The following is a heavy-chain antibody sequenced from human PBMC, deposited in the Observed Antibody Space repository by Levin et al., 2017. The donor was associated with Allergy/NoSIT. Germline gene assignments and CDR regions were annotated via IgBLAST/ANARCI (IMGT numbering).Heavy chain of an antibody. CDR2: IRSKAYGGTT. V-gene: IGHV3-49*03. Sequence: SCTASGFTFGDYAMSWFRQAPGKGLEWVGFIRSKAYGGTTEYAASVKGRFTISRDDSKSIAYLQMNSLKTEDTAVYYCTRDDPLDSYDYWGQGTLVTVSS. CDR1: GFTFGDYA. D-gene: IGHD3-9*01. CDR3: TRDDPLDSYDY. J-gene: IGHJ4*02.